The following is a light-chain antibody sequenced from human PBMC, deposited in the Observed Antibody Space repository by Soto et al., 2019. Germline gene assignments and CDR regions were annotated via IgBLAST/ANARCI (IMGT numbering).Light chain of an antibody. CDR3: SSHAGSNLVV. V-gene: IGLV2-8*01. J-gene: IGLJ2*01. CDR1: SSDVGGYNY. CDR2: EVN. Sequence: QSALTQPPSASGSPGQSVTISCTGTSSDVGGYNYVSWYQQQPGKAPKLMIYEVNKRPSGVPDRFSGSKSGNTASLTVSGLQAEDEADYYCSSHAGSNLVVFGGGTKLTVL.